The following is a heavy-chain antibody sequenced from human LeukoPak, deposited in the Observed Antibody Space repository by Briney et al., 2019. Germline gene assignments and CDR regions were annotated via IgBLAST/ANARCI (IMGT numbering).Heavy chain of an antibody. CDR2: IYYSGST. CDR3: ARVSVVVPAAMMRDPFDY. J-gene: IGHJ4*02. CDR1: GGSISSSSYY. Sequence: DPSETLSLTCTVSGGSISSSSYYWGWIRQPPGKGLEWIGSIYYSGSTYYNPSLKSRVTISVDTSKNQFSLKLSSVTAADTAVYYCARVSVVVPAAMMRDPFDYWGQGTLVTVSS. V-gene: IGHV4-39*07. D-gene: IGHD2-2*01.